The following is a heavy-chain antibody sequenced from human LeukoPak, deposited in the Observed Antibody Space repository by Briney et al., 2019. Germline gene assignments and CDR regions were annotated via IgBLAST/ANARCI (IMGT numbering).Heavy chain of an antibody. CDR2: MNPNSGNT. V-gene: IGHV1-8*02. CDR3: ARVQAVTIDY. D-gene: IGHD4-17*01. CDR1: GYTFTSYG. J-gene: IGHJ4*02. Sequence: ASVKVSCKASGYTFTSYGISWVRQAPGQGLEWMGWMNPNSGNTGYAQKFQGRVTMTRNTSISTAYMELSSLRSEDTAVYYCARVQAVTIDYWGQGTLVTVSS.